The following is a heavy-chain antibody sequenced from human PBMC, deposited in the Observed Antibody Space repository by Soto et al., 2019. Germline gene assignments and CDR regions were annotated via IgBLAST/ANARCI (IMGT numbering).Heavy chain of an antibody. V-gene: IGHV3-30-3*01. CDR3: ARYLVKDSGYDLG. CDR1: GFTFSSYA. J-gene: IGHJ4*02. D-gene: IGHD5-12*01. Sequence: QVQLVESGGGVVQPGRSLRLSCAASGFTFSSYAMQWVRQAPGKGLEWVAVISYDGSNKYYADSVKGRFTISRDNSKNTLYLQMNSLRAEDTAVYYCARYLVKDSGYDLGWGQGTLVTVSS. CDR2: ISYDGSNK.